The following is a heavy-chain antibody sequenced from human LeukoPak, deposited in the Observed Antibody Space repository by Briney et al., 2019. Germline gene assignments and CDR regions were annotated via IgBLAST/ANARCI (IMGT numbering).Heavy chain of an antibody. V-gene: IGHV3-23*01. CDR1: GFTFSNYA. D-gene: IGHD1-1*01. J-gene: IGHJ1*01. CDR2: ISRSGANS. Sequence: PGGSLRLSCAASGFTFSNYAMSWVRQPPGKGLEWVSGISRSGANSYYADSVKGRFTISRDNSKNTLYLQMNSLRADDTAVYYCARALSQQLIRYSQDWGQGTLVTVSS. CDR3: ARALSQQLIRYSQD.